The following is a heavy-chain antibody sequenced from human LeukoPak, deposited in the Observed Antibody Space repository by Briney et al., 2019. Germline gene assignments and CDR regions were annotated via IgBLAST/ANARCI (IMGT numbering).Heavy chain of an antibody. CDR2: INHSGST. CDR3: ARHPWLSYQSGWFDP. J-gene: IGHJ5*02. Sequence: SETLSLTCTVSGYSISSGYYWSWIRQPPGKGLEWIGEINHSGSTNYNPSLKSRVTISVDTSKNQFSLKVSSVTAADTAVYYCARHPWLSYQSGWFDPWGQGALVTVSS. D-gene: IGHD2-2*01. V-gene: IGHV4-38-2*02. CDR1: GYSISSGYY.